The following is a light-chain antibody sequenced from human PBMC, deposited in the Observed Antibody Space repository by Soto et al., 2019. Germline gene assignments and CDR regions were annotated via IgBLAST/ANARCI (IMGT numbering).Light chain of an antibody. V-gene: IGKV3-20*01. CDR2: GAS. CDR1: QSVSNY. J-gene: IGKJ1*01. CDR3: HQYGGSPQT. Sequence: EIVLTQSPGTLSLSPGERATLSCRASQSVSNYLAWYQRKPGQAPRLLIYGASSRATGIPDRFSGSGSGTDFTLTISRLEPEYFAVYYCHQYGGSPQTFGQGT.